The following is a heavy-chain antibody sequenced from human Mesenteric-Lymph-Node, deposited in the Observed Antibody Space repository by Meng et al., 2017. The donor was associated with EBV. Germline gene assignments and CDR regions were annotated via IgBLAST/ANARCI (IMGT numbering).Heavy chain of an antibody. V-gene: IGHV2-5*02. J-gene: IGHJ4*02. CDR1: GFSLSTNGVA. CDR2: IYWDDDK. Sequence: QITLKESGPTLVKPTQTLTLTCTFSGFSLSTNGVAVGWIRQPPGKGLEWLALIYWDDDKRYSPSLKSRLTITKDTSKNQVVLSMTNMDPVDTGTYFCAHSDVGIIPFDSWGQGTLVTASS. CDR3: AHSDVGIIPFDS. D-gene: IGHD1-26*01.